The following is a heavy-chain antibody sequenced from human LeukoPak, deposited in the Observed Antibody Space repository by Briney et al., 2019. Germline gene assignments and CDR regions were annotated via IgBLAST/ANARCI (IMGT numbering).Heavy chain of an antibody. CDR1: GFTFSSYA. J-gene: IGHJ4*02. Sequence: PGGSLRLSCAASGFTFSSYAMSWVRQAPGKGLEWVSAIGGSDGTTHYADSMKGRFTISRDNSKNTLYLQMNSLRAEDTAIYYCAKEEDFGDYHFDYWGQGTLVTVSS. D-gene: IGHD4-17*01. CDR2: IGGSDGTT. V-gene: IGHV3-23*01. CDR3: AKEEDFGDYHFDY.